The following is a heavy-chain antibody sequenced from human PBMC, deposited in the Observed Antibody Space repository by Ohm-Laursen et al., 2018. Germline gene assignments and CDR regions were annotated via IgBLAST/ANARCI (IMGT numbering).Heavy chain of an antibody. D-gene: IGHD3-9*01. Sequence: SETLSLTCTISGGAISSYYWSWIRQPAGKGLEWIGRMYATGSSNYNPSLNSRVTMSVDTSRNQFSLKLTSVTAADTAVYYCAVSEVRYSFTYLADFWGQGTLVTVPS. V-gene: IGHV4-4*07. CDR3: AVSEVRYSFTYLADF. CDR2: MYATGSS. CDR1: GGAISSYY. J-gene: IGHJ4*02.